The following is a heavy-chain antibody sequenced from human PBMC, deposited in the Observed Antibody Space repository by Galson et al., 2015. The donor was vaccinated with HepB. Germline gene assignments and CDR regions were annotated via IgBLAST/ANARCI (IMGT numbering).Heavy chain of an antibody. D-gene: IGHD1-26*01. CDR1: GGSISSGSYY. Sequence: TLSLTCTVSGGSISSGSYYWSWIRQPAGKGLEWIGRIYTSGSTNYIPSLKSRVTMSVDTSKNQFSLKLSSVTAADTAVCYCARGGSYQYYFDYWGQGTLVTVSS. J-gene: IGHJ4*02. CDR3: ARGGSYQYYFDY. CDR2: IYTSGST. V-gene: IGHV4-61*02.